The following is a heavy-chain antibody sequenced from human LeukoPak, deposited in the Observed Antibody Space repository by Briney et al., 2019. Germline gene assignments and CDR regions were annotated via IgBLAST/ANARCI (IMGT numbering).Heavy chain of an antibody. CDR3: ARSYCSSTSCYINYYYGMDV. V-gene: IGHV1-8*01. J-gene: IGHJ6*02. Sequence: ASVKVSCKASGYTFTSYDINWVRQATGQGLEWMGWMNPNSGNTGYAQKFQGRVTMTRNTSISTAYMELSSLRSEDTAVYYCARSYCSSTSCYINYYYGMDVWGQGTTVTVSS. CDR2: MNPNSGNT. CDR1: GYTFTSYD. D-gene: IGHD2-2*02.